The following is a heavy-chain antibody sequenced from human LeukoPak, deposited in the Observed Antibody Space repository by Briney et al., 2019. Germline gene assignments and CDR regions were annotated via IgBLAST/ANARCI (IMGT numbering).Heavy chain of an antibody. J-gene: IGHJ4*02. CDR2: INHSGST. Sequence: SETLSLTCAVYGGSFSGYYWSWIRQPPGKGLEWIGEINHSGSTNYDPSLKSRVTISVDTSKNQFSLKLSSVTAADTAVYYCARGGVTTTFGYWGQGTLVTVSS. V-gene: IGHV4-34*01. D-gene: IGHD2-21*02. CDR1: GGSFSGYY. CDR3: ARGGVTTTFGY.